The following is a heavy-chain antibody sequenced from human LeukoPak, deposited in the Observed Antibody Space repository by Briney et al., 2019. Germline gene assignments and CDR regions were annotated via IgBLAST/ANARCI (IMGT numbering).Heavy chain of an antibody. V-gene: IGHV4-39*01. CDR2: IYYSGST. J-gene: IGHJ4*02. D-gene: IGHD3-16*01. CDR1: GGSISSSSYY. CDR3: ARHGGGLFDY. Sequence: SETLSLTCTVSGGSISSSSYYWGWIRQPPGKGLEWIGSIYYSGSTYYNPSLKSRITISVDTSKNQFSLKLSSVTAADTAVYYCARHGGGLFDYWGQGTLVTVSS.